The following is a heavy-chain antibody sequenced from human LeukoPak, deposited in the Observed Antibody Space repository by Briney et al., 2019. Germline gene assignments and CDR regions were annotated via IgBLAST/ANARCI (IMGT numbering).Heavy chain of an antibody. Sequence: GWSLRLSCAASGFTGSSNYMSWVRQAPATGLEGVSIIYDIGSTYYADPVKGRFTISRDNSQNTLYLQLNSLRAEDTAVYYWARSAVTPGSSAAFDIWGQGTMVTVSS. CDR2: IYDIGST. D-gene: IGHD4-17*01. CDR1: GFTGSSNY. CDR3: ARSAVTPGSSAAFDI. J-gene: IGHJ3*02. V-gene: IGHV3-53*01.